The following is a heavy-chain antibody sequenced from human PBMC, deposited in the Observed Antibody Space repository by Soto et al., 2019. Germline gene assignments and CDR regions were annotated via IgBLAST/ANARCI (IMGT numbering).Heavy chain of an antibody. CDR2: IFWDDDK. Sequence: SGPTLVNPTQTLTLTCTFSGFSLSTSGVGVGWIRQPPGKALECLAVIFWDDDKRYNTSLKSRLTISKDTSKSQVDLTMTNMDPVDTATYYCARFRYDTSGYHRYVDYWGQGTLVTVSS. J-gene: IGHJ4*02. D-gene: IGHD3-22*01. CDR1: GFSLSTSGVG. CDR3: ARFRYDTSGYHRYVDY. V-gene: IGHV2-5*02.